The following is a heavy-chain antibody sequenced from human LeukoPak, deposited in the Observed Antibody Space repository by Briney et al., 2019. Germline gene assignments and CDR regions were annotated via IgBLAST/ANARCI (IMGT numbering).Heavy chain of an antibody. D-gene: IGHD2-15*01. CDR3: AKEHIVVVVAATGGDY. CDR1: GFTFSSYA. V-gene: IGHV3-23*01. CDR2: ISGSGGST. J-gene: IGHJ4*02. Sequence: GGSLRLSCAASGFTFSSYAMSWVRQAPGKGLGWVSAISGSGGSTYYADSVKGRFTISRDNSKNTLYLQMNSLRAEDTAVYYCAKEHIVVVVAATGGDYWGQGTLVTVSS.